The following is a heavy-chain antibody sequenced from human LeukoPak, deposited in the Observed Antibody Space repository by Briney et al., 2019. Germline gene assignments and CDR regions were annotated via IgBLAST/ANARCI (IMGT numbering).Heavy chain of an antibody. Sequence: GASVKVSCKASGYTFTSYGISWVRQSPGQGLEWMGWISAYNGNTNYAQKLQGRVTMTTDTSTSTAYMELRSLRSDDTAVYYCASSSIAVAGVWDYYYGMDVWGQGTTVTVS. CDR1: GYTFTSYG. D-gene: IGHD6-19*01. CDR3: ASSSIAVAGVWDYYYGMDV. V-gene: IGHV1-18*01. J-gene: IGHJ6*02. CDR2: ISAYNGNT.